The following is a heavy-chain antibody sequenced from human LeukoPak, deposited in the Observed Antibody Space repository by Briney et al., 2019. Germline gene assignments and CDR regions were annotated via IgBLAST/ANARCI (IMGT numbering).Heavy chain of an antibody. D-gene: IGHD4/OR15-4a*01. Sequence: GGSLRLSCAASGFTFNSYELNWVRQPPGKGLEWFALIISSGDNIFYADFVKGRFTIHRDNSKNFMSLQMESLSVEDTGIFYCARERSLVGALVSWGQGTLVTVSS. J-gene: IGHJ4*02. CDR3: ARERSLVGALVS. CDR2: IISSGDNI. V-gene: IGHV3-48*03. CDR1: GFTFNSYE.